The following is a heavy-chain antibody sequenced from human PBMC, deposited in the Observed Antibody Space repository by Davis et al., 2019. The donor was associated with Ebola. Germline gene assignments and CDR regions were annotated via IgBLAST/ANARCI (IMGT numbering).Heavy chain of an antibody. V-gene: IGHV4-34*01. J-gene: IGHJ6*02. Sequence: SETLSLTCAVYGGSFSGYYWTWIRQPPGKGLEWIGEINHSGSTNYNPSLKSRLIISVDTSKNQFSLQLNSVTAADTAVYYCARAEYYYDSSGYTGHYYGMDVWGQGTTVTVSS. D-gene: IGHD3-22*01. CDR1: GGSFSGYY. CDR3: ARAEYYYDSSGYTGHYYGMDV. CDR2: INHSGST.